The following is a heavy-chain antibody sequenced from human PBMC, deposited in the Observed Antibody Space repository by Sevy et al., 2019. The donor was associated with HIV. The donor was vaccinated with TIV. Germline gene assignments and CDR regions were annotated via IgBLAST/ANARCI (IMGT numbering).Heavy chain of an antibody. V-gene: IGHV1-2*06. J-gene: IGHJ4*02. CDR3: VRVSFRNYFDH. Sequence: ASVKVSCEASGYIFIDYYMHWVRQAPGQGLEWMGRINPNSGGTNYTQKFKGRVTMTRDTSITTVYMELSSLRSDDTAVYYCVRVSFRNYFDHWGQGTLVTVSS. CDR2: INPNSGGT. CDR1: GYIFIDYY.